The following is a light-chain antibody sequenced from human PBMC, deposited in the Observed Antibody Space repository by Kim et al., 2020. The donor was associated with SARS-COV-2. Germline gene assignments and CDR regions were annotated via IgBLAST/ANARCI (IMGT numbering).Light chain of an antibody. Sequence: QLALTQSSSASASLGSSVKFTCTLSSGHSTYIIAWHQQQPGKAPRFLMKLEGSGTYYKGSGVPDRFSGSSSGADRYLTISNLQSEDEADYYCETWDTNTRVFGGGTKLTVL. CDR2: LEGSGTY. CDR1: SGHSTYI. CDR3: ETWDTNTRV. V-gene: IGLV4-60*03. J-gene: IGLJ3*02.